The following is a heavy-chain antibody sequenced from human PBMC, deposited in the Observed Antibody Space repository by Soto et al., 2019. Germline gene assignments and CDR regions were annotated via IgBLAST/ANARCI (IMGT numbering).Heavy chain of an antibody. V-gene: IGHV4-59*01. D-gene: IGHD3-3*01. Sequence: PSETLSLTFTVSCGSISSYYWSWIRQPPGKGLEWIGYIYYSGSTNYNPSLKSRVTISVDTSKNQFSLKLSSVTAADTAVYYCARGNGVQARKYYDFWSGYSNGMDVRGQGPTVTVSS. J-gene: IGHJ6*02. CDR3: ARGNGVQARKYYDFWSGYSNGMDV. CDR1: CGSISSYY. CDR2: IYYSGST.